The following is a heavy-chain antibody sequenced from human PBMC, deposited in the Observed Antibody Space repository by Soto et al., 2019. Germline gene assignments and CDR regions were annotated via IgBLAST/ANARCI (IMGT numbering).Heavy chain of an antibody. Sequence: GGSLRLSCAASGFTFSSYAMSWVRQAPGKGLEWVSAISGSGGSTYYADSVKGRFTISRDNSKNTLYLQMNSLRAEDTAVYYCAIGPGPPHDYGDYVRDFDYWGQGTLVTVSS. CDR2: ISGSGGST. CDR1: GFTFSSYA. CDR3: AIGPGPPHDYGDYVRDFDY. D-gene: IGHD4-17*01. J-gene: IGHJ4*02. V-gene: IGHV3-23*01.